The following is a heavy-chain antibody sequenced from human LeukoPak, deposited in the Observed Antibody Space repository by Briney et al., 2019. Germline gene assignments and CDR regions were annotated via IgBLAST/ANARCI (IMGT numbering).Heavy chain of an antibody. Sequence: GGSLRLSCAASGFTFTTYTMNWVRQAPGKGLEWVSSISSSSNYIYYADSVKGRFTISRDNAKNSLYLQMNSLRAEDTAVYYCARDGRPPYSSGSGYFDLWGRGTLVTVSS. V-gene: IGHV3-21*01. CDR3: ARDGRPPYSSGSGYFDL. CDR1: GFTFTTYT. D-gene: IGHD6-19*01. J-gene: IGHJ2*01. CDR2: ISSSSNYI.